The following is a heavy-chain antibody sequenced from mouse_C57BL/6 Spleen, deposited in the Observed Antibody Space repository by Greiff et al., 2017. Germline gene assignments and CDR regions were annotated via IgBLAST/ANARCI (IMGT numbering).Heavy chain of an antibody. CDR3: TTSRTVVGGGYFDV. D-gene: IGHD1-1*01. Sequence: EVQLQESGAELVRPGASVKLSCTASGFNIKDDYMHWVKQRPEQGLEWIGWIDPENGDTEYASKFQGKATITADTSSNTAYLQLSSLTSEDTAVYYCTTSRTVVGGGYFDVWGTGTTVTVSS. CDR1: GFNIKDDY. CDR2: IDPENGDT. J-gene: IGHJ1*03. V-gene: IGHV14-4*01.